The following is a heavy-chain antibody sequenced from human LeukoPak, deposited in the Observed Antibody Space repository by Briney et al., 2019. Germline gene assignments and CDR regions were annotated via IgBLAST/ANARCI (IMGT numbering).Heavy chain of an antibody. V-gene: IGHV1-2*06. CDR3: ATDVYDSSGYYPYFDY. CDR2: INPNSGGT. Sequence: ASVKVSCKASGYTFTGYYMHWVRQAPGQGLEWMGRINPNSGGTNYAQKFQGRVTMTRDTSISTAYMELSRLRSDDTAVYYCATDVYDSSGYYPYFDYWGQGTLVTVSS. CDR1: GYTFTGYY. J-gene: IGHJ4*02. D-gene: IGHD3-22*01.